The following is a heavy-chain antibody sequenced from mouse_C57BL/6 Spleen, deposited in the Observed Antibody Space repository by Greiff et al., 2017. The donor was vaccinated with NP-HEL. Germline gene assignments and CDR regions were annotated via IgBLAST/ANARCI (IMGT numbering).Heavy chain of an antibody. V-gene: IGHV5-17*01. Sequence: EVKLVESGGGLVKPGGSLKLSCAASGFTFSDYGMHWVRQAPEKGLEWVAYISSGSSTIYYADTVKGRFTIARDNAKNTLFLQMTSLRSEDTAMYYCARRLTGTGEFAYWGQGTLVTVSA. D-gene: IGHD4-1*01. CDR3: ARRLTGTGEFAY. CDR2: ISSGSSTI. CDR1: GFTFSDYG. J-gene: IGHJ3*01.